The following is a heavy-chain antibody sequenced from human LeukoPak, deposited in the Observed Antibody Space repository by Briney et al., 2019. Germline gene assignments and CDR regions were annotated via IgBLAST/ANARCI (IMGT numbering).Heavy chain of an antibody. CDR3: ARVQGHPPNGPDV. CDR1: GLTFSSSA. D-gene: IGHD2-8*01. CDR2: ISDDGNDK. Sequence: GKSLRLSCAASGLTFSSSAMHWVRQASDKGLEWVSTISDDGNDKYYTDSVKGRFTISRDNSRNTLYLQMTSLRAEDTAVYYCARVQGHPPNGPDVWGQGTMVTVSS. J-gene: IGHJ3*01. V-gene: IGHV3-30*04.